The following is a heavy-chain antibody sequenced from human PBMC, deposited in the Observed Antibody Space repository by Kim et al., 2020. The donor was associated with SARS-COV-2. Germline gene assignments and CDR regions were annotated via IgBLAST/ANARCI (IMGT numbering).Heavy chain of an antibody. CDR2: ISSSSTI. D-gene: IGHD3-10*01. CDR1: GFTFSSYS. Sequence: GGSLRLSCAASGFTFSSYSMNWVRQAPGKGLEWVSYISSSSTIYYADSVKGRFTISRDNAKNSLYLQMNSLRDEDTAVYYCAVERIYYGSGTTDYWGQGNLVTVSS. J-gene: IGHJ4*02. CDR3: AVERIYYGSGTTDY. V-gene: IGHV3-48*02.